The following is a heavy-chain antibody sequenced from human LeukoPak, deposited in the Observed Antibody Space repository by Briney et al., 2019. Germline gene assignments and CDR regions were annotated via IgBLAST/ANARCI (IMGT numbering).Heavy chain of an antibody. CDR2: ISGSGGST. J-gene: IGHJ4*02. V-gene: IGHV3-23*01. CDR1: GFTFSSYG. Sequence: GGSLRLSCAASGFTFSSYGMIWVRQAPGKGLEWVSGISGSGGSTYLADSVKGRFTISRDNSKNTLYLEMNSLRADDTAVYYCAKDLRLGYLGSATRNDYWGQGTLVTVSS. CDR3: AKDLRLGYLGSATRNDY. D-gene: IGHD5-12*01.